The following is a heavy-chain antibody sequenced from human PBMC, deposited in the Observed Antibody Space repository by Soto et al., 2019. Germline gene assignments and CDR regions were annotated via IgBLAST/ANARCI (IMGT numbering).Heavy chain of an antibody. CDR2: IVVGSGNT. CDR1: GFTFTSSA. CDR3: AADYYDTNGFYFDY. Sequence: GASVEVSCKASGFTFTSSAVRWVRQARGQRLEWIGWIVVGSGNTNYAQKFQERVTITRDMSTYTAYMELNSLRSEDTAVYYCAADYYDTNGFYFDYWGQGTQVTVSS. J-gene: IGHJ4*02. D-gene: IGHD3-22*01. V-gene: IGHV1-58*01.